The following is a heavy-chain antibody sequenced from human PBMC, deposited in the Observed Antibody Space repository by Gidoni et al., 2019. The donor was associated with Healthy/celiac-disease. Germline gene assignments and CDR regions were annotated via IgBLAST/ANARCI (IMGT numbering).Heavy chain of an antibody. CDR2: MSYDGSNK. Sequence: QVQLVESGGGVVQPGRSLRLSCAASGFPFSSYAVHWVLPATGKGLEWGAGMSYDGSNKYYADSVKGRFTISRDNSKNTLYLQMNSLRAEDTAVYYCARDASGSGINWFDPWGQGTLVTVSS. CDR3: ARDASGSGINWFDP. J-gene: IGHJ5*02. V-gene: IGHV3-30-3*01. CDR1: GFPFSSYA. D-gene: IGHD3-10*01.